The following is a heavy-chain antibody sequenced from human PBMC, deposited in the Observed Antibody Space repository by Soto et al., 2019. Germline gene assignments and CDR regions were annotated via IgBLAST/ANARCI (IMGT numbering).Heavy chain of an antibody. CDR3: AREYSSSRCYGKDV. J-gene: IGHJ6*02. CDR2: ISSSGSTI. Sequence: GGSLRLSCEASGFSFSDYYMSWIRQAPGKGLEWVSYISSSGSTIYYADSVKGRFTISRDNAKDSLYLQMNSLRAEDTAVYYCAREYSSSRCYGKDVWGQGTTVTVSS. D-gene: IGHD6-6*01. V-gene: IGHV3-11*01. CDR1: GFSFSDYY.